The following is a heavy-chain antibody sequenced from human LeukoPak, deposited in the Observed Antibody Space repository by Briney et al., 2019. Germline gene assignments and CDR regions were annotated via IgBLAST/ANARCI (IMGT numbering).Heavy chain of an antibody. CDR1: GYTFTGFY. CDR2: IHPNSGGT. Sequence: ASVKVSCRASGYTFTGFYMHWVRQAPGQGREWMGWIHPNSGGTNYAQTFQGRVTMTRHTSISTAYMELSRLRSDDTAVYDWARVDQLLSIYGMDVGGQGTTVTVSS. V-gene: IGHV1-2*02. D-gene: IGHD2-2*01. J-gene: IGHJ6*02. CDR3: ARVDQLLSIYGMDV.